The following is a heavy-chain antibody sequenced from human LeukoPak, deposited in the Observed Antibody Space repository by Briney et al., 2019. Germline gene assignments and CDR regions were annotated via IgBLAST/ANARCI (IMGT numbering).Heavy chain of an antibody. D-gene: IGHD6-13*01. Sequence: GGSLRLSCAASGFTFSSYAMSWLRQAPGKGLEWVSAISGSGGSTYYADSVKGRFTISRDNSKNTLYLQMNSLRADDTAVYYCAKDPGIAAGRGYFFDYWGQGTLVTVSS. CDR3: AKDPGIAAGRGYFFDY. J-gene: IGHJ4*02. CDR2: ISGSGGST. CDR1: GFTFSSYA. V-gene: IGHV3-23*01.